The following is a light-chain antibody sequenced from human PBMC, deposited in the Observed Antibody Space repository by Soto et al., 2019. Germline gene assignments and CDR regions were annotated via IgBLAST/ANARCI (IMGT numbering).Light chain of an antibody. Sequence: QSALTQPASVSGSPGQSITISCTGTSSDVGSYNLVSWYQQHPGKAPKLMIYEGSKRPSGVSNRFSGSKSGNTASLTISGLQAEDEADYYCCSYTTSNTWLFGGGTKLTVL. V-gene: IGLV2-14*02. CDR3: CSYTTSNTWL. CDR2: EGS. CDR1: SSDVGSYNL. J-gene: IGLJ3*02.